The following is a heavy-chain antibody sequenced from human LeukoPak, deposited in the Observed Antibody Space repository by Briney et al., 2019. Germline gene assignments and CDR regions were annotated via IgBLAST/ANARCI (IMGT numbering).Heavy chain of an antibody. J-gene: IGHJ3*02. CDR1: GLSVSSNY. D-gene: IGHD5-18*01. Sequence: GGSLRLSCVASGLSVSSNYMSWVRQAPGKGLEWVSVIYRDGSSYYAESVKGRFTISGDNSKNTLYIQMNSLRAEDTAVYFCAKAFREFGTSSSYSSFDTWGQGTMVTVSS. CDR3: AKAFREFGTSSSYSSFDT. V-gene: IGHV3-66*01. CDR2: IYRDGSS.